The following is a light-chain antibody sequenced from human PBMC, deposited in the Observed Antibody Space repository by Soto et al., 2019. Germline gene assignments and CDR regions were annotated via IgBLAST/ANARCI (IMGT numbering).Light chain of an antibody. J-gene: IGKJ1*01. CDR3: QQYNNWPPSVT. CDR1: QSVSSN. CDR2: GAS. V-gene: IGKV3-15*01. Sequence: EIVMTQSPATLSVSPGERATLSCRASQSVSSNLAWYQQKPGQAPRLLIYGASTRATGIPARFSGSGSGTEFTLTISSVQSEDFADYYCQQYNNWPPSVTFGQGTKVEIK.